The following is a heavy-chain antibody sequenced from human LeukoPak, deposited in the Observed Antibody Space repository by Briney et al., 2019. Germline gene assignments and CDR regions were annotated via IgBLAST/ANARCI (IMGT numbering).Heavy chain of an antibody. CDR2: INPSGGST. J-gene: IGHJ5*02. Sequence: ASVKVSCKASGYTFTSYYMHWVRQAPGQGLEWMGIINPSGGSTSYAQKFQGRVTMTRDTSTSTVYMELSSLRSEDTAVYYCARGARAAAALDWFDPWGQGTLVTVSS. CDR3: ARGARAAAALDWFDP. CDR1: GYTFTSYY. V-gene: IGHV1-46*01. D-gene: IGHD6-13*01.